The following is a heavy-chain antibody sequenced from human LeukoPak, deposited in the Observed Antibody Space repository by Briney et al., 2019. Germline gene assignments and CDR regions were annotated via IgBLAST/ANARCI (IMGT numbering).Heavy chain of an antibody. CDR2: IRTSNGST. CDR3: ARVAPDALLVWFGEYDL. Sequence: ASVTVCCKASDYPFTTYGITWVRQAPGQGLEWMGWIRTSNGSTSYSERFQGRVIMTADTSTRTAYMELRGLRSDDTAVYYCARVAPDALLVWFGEYDLWGRGTLVTVSS. J-gene: IGHJ5*02. V-gene: IGHV1-18*01. CDR1: DYPFTTYG. D-gene: IGHD3-10*01.